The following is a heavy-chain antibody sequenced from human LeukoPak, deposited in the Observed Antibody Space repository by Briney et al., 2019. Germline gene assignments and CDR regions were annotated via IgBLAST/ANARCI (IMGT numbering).Heavy chain of an antibody. CDR1: GFTFSSST. CDR2: ILNNDIGGNA. CDR3: VKEIKYVGATYLHS. D-gene: IGHD1-26*01. J-gene: IGHJ4*02. Sequence: GGSLRLSCTASGFTFSSSTMSWVRQAPGKRPEWVSGILNNDIGGNAYYADAVKGRFTISRDDSKSTLYLEMNSQRAEDTAMYYCVKEIKYVGATYLHSWGQGTLVTVSS. V-gene: IGHV3-23*01.